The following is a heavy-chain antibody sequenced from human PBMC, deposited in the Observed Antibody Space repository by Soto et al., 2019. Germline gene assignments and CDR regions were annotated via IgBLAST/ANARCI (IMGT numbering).Heavy chain of an antibody. CDR3: ARDVGYSYVVLYYGMDV. Sequence: ASVKVSCKVSGYTLTELSMHWVRQAPGKGLEWMGGFDPEDGETIYAQKFQGRVTMTEDTSTDTAYMELSSLRSEDTAVYYCARDVGYSYVVLYYGMDVWGQGTTVTVSS. V-gene: IGHV1-24*01. CDR2: FDPEDGET. J-gene: IGHJ6*02. D-gene: IGHD5-18*01. CDR1: GYTLTELS.